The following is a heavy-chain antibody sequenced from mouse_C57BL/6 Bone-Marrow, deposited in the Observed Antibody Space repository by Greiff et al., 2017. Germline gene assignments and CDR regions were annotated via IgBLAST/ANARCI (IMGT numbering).Heavy chain of an antibody. CDR2: FHPYNDDT. V-gene: IGHV1-47*01. CDR1: GYTFTTYP. Sequence: QVQLQQSGAELVKPGASVKMSCKASGYTFTTYPIEWMKQNHGKSLEWIGNFHPYNDDTKYNEKLKDKATLTVEKSSSTVYLELSRVKSDDSAVYYCARLNWDVGYFDYWGQGTTLTVSS. J-gene: IGHJ2*01. D-gene: IGHD4-1*01. CDR3: ARLNWDVGYFDY.